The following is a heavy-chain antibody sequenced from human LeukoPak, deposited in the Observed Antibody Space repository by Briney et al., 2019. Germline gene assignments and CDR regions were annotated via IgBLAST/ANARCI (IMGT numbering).Heavy chain of an antibody. CDR3: ARGPLEYCSGGTCYSGRNWFDP. CDR1: GYILTDYY. D-gene: IGHD2-15*01. Sequence: ASVTVSCKASGYILTDYYMHWVRQAPGQGLEWMGWINPNSGDTNYAQKFQGRVTMTRDTPISTVYMELRRLRYDDTAAYYCARGPLEYCSGGTCYSGRNWFDPWGQGTLVTVSS. V-gene: IGHV1-2*02. J-gene: IGHJ5*02. CDR2: INPNSGDT.